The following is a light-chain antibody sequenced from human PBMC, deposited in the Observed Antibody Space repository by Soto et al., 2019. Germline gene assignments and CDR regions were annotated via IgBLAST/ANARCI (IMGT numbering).Light chain of an antibody. Sequence: IQATQSPSSLSASVGDRVTITCRASQDISTYLAWYQQKPGKAPTLLIYAASTLQSGVPSRFSGSGFGTDFTLTISSLQAEDFASYYCQQLRSYPSTFGGGTKVEIK. CDR1: QDISTY. CDR3: QQLRSYPST. V-gene: IGKV1-9*01. J-gene: IGKJ4*01. CDR2: AAS.